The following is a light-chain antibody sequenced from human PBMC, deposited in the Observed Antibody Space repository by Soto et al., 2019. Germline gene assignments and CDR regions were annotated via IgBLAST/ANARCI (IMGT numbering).Light chain of an antibody. Sequence: DIQMTQSPSSLSASVGDRVTITCRASQSISNYLNWYQHKPGKAPKLLIDAASSLQSGVPSRFSGSGSGTDFTLTISSLQLEDFATYYCQQSYSTAWTFGQGTKVEIK. V-gene: IGKV1-39*01. J-gene: IGKJ1*01. CDR1: QSISNY. CDR3: QQSYSTAWT. CDR2: AAS.